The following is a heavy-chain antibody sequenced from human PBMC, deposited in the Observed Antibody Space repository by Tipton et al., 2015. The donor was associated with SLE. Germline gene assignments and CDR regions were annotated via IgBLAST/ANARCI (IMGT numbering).Heavy chain of an antibody. CDR1: RGSISSYY. D-gene: IGHD3-10*01. Sequence: TLSLTCTISRGSISSYYWSWIRQPPGRGLEWIGYIFYTGSTNYNPSLKSRVTISVDTSKNQFSLKLSSVTAADTAVYYCARSEAAAGVLNWFDPWGQGTLVTVSS. CDR2: IFYTGST. J-gene: IGHJ5*02. V-gene: IGHV4-59*12. CDR3: ARSEAAAGVLNWFDP.